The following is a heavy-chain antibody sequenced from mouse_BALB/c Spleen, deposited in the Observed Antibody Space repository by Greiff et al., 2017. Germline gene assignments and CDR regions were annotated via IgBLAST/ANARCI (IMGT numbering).Heavy chain of an antibody. Sequence: EVQLVESGGGLVKPGGSLKLSCAASGFPFSDYYLYWVRQTPEKRLEWVATISDGGSYTYYPDSVKGRFTISRDNAKNNLYLQMSSLKSEDTAMEYCARDGGNWFADWGQGTLVTVAA. CDR1: GFPFSDYY. J-gene: IGHJ3*01. CDR2: ISDGGSYT. CDR3: ARDGGNWFAD. V-gene: IGHV5-4*02. D-gene: IGHD2-1*01.